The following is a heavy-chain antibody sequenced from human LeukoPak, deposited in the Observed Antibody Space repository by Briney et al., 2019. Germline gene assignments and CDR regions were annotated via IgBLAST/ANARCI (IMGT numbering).Heavy chain of an antibody. D-gene: IGHD2-21*02. CDR1: GYSFSNYW. CDR3: AIPPGYCGNDCSFDH. Sequence: GESLQISCEGSGYSFSNYWIGWVRQMPGKGLEWMGIIYPGNYETRYSPSFQGLVTISVDKSISTAYLQWSSLKASDIAMYYCAIPPGYCGNDCSFDHWGQGTLVTVSS. CDR2: IYPGNYET. V-gene: IGHV5-51*01. J-gene: IGHJ4*02.